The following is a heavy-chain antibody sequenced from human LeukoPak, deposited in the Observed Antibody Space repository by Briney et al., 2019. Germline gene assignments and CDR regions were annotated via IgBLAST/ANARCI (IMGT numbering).Heavy chain of an antibody. CDR3: ARDLAWGAFDY. Sequence: GGSLRLSCAASGFTFSSYGMSWVRQAPGKGLEWVSTISGSGDSTYYADSVKGRFTISRDDSKNTLSLQMNSLRVEDTAVYHCARDLAWGAFDYWGQGTLVTVSS. CDR2: ISGSGDST. J-gene: IGHJ4*02. CDR1: GFTFSSYG. D-gene: IGHD7-27*01. V-gene: IGHV3-23*01.